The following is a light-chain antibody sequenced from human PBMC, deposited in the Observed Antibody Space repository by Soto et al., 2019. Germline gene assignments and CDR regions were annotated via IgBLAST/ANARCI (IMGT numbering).Light chain of an antibody. V-gene: IGKV1-39*01. Sequence: DIQMTQSPSSLSASVGDRVTITCRASQSISSYLNWYQQKPGKAPKLLIYAASSLQSGVPSRFSGRGSGTDFTLTISSLQPEDFATYYCQQSYSNGTFGQGTKV. CDR1: QSISSY. CDR3: QQSYSNGT. J-gene: IGKJ1*01. CDR2: AAS.